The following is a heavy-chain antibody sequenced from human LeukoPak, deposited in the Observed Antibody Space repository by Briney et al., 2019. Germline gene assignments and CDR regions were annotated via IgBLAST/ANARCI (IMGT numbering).Heavy chain of an antibody. Sequence: AGGSLRLSCAASGFTFSSYGMHWVRQAPGKGLEWVAFIRYDGSNKYYADSVKGRFTISRDNSKNTLYLQMNSLRAEDTAVYYCAKRQYYFDYWGQGTLVTVSS. CDR2: IRYDGSNK. CDR3: AKRQYYFDY. CDR1: GFTFSSYG. V-gene: IGHV3-30*02. J-gene: IGHJ4*02.